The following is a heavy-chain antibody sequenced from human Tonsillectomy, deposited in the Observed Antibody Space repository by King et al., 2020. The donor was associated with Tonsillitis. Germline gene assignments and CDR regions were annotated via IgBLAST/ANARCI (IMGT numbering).Heavy chain of an antibody. CDR2: IWYDGSDQ. CDR3: ARERGLWELHSYYMDV. CDR1: GFTFSNYA. D-gene: IGHD1-26*01. J-gene: IGHJ6*03. V-gene: IGHV3-33*08. Sequence: VQLVESGGGVVQPGRSLRLSCAASGFTFSNYAMHWVRKAPGKGLEWVAVIWYDGSDQFYGDSVKGRFTISRDNSKNTLFLQMNSLRDEDTAVYYCARERGLWELHSYYMDVWGRGTTVTVSS.